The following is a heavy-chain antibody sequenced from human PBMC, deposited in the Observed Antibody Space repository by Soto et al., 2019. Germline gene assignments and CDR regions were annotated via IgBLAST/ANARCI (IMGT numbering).Heavy chain of an antibody. V-gene: IGHV3-15*07. CDR1: GFPFNNAW. CDR3: TTDSRTTLPEIRFDY. CDR2: VKSKADGGSG. Sequence: GGSLRLSCAASGFPFNNAWINWVRQVPGKGLELVGRVKSKADGGSGDYAAPVKGRFVVSRDDSKDIVYLQMNSLKIEDTGVYYCTTDSRTTLPEIRFDYWGHGTQVTVSS. D-gene: IGHD1-26*01. J-gene: IGHJ4*01.